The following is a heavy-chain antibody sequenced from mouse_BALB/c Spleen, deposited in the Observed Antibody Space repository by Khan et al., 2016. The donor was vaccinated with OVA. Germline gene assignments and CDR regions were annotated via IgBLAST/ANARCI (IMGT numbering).Heavy chain of an antibody. CDR3: SYYIYYVYIYYYSMDY. CDR1: GFSLTGYG. D-gene: IGHD2-12*01. J-gene: IGHJ4*01. V-gene: IGHV2-6-7*01. Sequence: QVQLKQSGPGLVAPSQSLSITCTVSGFSLTGYGVNWVRQPPGKGLEWLGMIWGDGSTDYNSALKSRLSISKDNSKSQVFLKMNSLQTDDTAMYXSSYYIYYVYIYYYSMDYWGQGTSVTVSS. CDR2: IWGDGST.